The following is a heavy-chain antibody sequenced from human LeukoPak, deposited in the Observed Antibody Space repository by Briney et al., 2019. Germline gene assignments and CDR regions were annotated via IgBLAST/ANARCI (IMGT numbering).Heavy chain of an antibody. D-gene: IGHD6-13*01. CDR1: GYTFTGYY. V-gene: IGHV1-2*02. J-gene: IGHJ5*02. CDR3: ARDASSSWYGWFDP. Sequence: GASVTVSCKASGYTFTGYYMHWVRQAPGQGLEWMGWINPNSGDTNYAQKFQGRVTMTRDTSISTAYMELSRLRSDDTAVYYCARDASSSWYGWFDPWGQGTLVTVSS. CDR2: INPNSGDT.